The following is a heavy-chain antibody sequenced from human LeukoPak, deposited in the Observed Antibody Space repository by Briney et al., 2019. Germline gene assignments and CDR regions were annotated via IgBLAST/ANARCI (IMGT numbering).Heavy chain of an antibody. CDR1: GFTVSSND. CDR2: IYSGGST. CDR3: ATAMRSAAPDF. D-gene: IGHD6-19*01. V-gene: IGHV3-66*01. J-gene: IGHJ4*02. Sequence: PGGSLRLSCAASGFTVSSNDMNWVRQAPGKGLEWVSLIYSGGSTHYADSVKGRFTISRDNSKNTLYLQMNSLRAEDTAVYYCATAMRSAAPDFWGQGTLVIVSS.